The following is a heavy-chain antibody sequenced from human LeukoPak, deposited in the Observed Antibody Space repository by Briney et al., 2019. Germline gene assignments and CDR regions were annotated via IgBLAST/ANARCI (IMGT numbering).Heavy chain of an antibody. J-gene: IGHJ5*02. CDR1: GGTFSSYA. CDR2: IIPILGIE. Sequence: SVKVSCKASGGTFSSYAISWVRQAPGQGLEWMGRIIPILGIENYAQKFQGRVTITADKYTSTAYMELSSLRSEDTAVYYCASVLSGIAVAGSFDPWGQGTLVTVSS. D-gene: IGHD6-19*01. CDR3: ASVLSGIAVAGSFDP. V-gene: IGHV1-69*04.